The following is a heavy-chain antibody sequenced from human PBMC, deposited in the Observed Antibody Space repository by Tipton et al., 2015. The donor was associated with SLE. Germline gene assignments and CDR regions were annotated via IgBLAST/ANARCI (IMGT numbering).Heavy chain of an antibody. CDR2: IYYSGAT. Sequence: TLSLTCTVSGGSISSDSYYWGWIRQPPGKGLEWIGSIYYSGATYYNPSLKSRVTISVDTSKNQFSLKLSSVTAADTAVYYCARGPAVTTYYYYYYYMDVWGKGTTVTVSS. CDR1: GGSISSDSYY. J-gene: IGHJ6*03. D-gene: IGHD2/OR15-2a*01. CDR3: ARGPAVTTYYYYYYYMDV. V-gene: IGHV4-39*07.